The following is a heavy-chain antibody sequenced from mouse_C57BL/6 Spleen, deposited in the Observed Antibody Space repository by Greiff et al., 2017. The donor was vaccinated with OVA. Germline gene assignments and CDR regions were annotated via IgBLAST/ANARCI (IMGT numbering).Heavy chain of an antibody. CDR3: AGGDYDGAWFAY. J-gene: IGHJ3*01. CDR1: GFTFSSYG. Sequence: EVKLEESGGDLVKPGGSLKLSCAASGFTFSSYGMSWVRQTPDKRLEWVATISSGGSYTYYPDSVKGRFTISRDNAKNTLYLQMSSLKSEDTAMYYCAGGDYDGAWFAYWGQGTLVTVSA. CDR2: ISSGGSYT. V-gene: IGHV5-6*02. D-gene: IGHD2-4*01.